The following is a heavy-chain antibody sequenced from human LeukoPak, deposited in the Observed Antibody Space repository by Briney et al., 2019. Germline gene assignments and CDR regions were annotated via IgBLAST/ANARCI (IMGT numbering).Heavy chain of an antibody. V-gene: IGHV3-74*01. CDR1: GFTFSSHW. CDR2: ITNDGSST. Sequence: GGSLRLSCAASGFTFSSHWLHWVRQAPGKGLVWVSRITNDGSSTSYAASVKGRFTISRDNAKNMLYLQVSSLRAEDTAVYYCETQQGGNPAYWGQGTLVTVSS. D-gene: IGHD1-14*01. J-gene: IGHJ4*02. CDR3: ETQQGGNPAY.